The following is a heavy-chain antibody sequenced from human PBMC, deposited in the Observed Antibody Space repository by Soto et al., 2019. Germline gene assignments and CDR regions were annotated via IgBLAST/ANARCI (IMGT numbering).Heavy chain of an antibody. V-gene: IGHV4-59*11. CDR3: ARGPDYSKVGY. Sequence: QVQLQESGPGLVKPSETLSLTCTVSGASISIHYWSWIRQPPGQGLEWIGCMYDNGNTKYNPSLNSRDTISPDTSKNQVSLKMTSVTAADTAVYYCARGPDYSKVGYWGQGTLVTVSS. J-gene: IGHJ4*02. CDR2: MYDNGNT. CDR1: GASISIHY. D-gene: IGHD4-4*01.